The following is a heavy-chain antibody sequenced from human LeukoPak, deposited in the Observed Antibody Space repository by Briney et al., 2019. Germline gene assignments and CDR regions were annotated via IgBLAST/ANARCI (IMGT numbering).Heavy chain of an antibody. CDR2: IKTDGSST. CDR1: GFTFSSYW. J-gene: IGHJ5*01. V-gene: IGHV3-74*01. CDR3: ARDPAPQGWFDS. Sequence: PGGSLRLSCAASGFTFSSYWMHWVRQAPGKGLVWVSRIKTDGSSTSYADSVKGRFTISRDNTKNILYLQMNSLRAEDTAVYHCARDPAPQGWFDSWGQGTLVTVSS.